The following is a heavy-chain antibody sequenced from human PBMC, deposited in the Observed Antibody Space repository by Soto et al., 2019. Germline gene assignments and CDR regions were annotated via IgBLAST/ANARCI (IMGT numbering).Heavy chain of an antibody. CDR3: ARMDGIVDKSYYYYYGMDV. Sequence: SETLSLTCTVSGGSVSSGSYYWSWIRQPPGKGLEWIGYIYYSGSTNYNPSLKSRVTISVDTSKNQFSLKLSSVTAADTAVYYCARMDGIVDKSYYYYYGMDVWGQGTTVTVSS. D-gene: IGHD1-26*01. CDR2: IYYSGST. J-gene: IGHJ6*02. V-gene: IGHV4-61*01. CDR1: GGSVSSGSYY.